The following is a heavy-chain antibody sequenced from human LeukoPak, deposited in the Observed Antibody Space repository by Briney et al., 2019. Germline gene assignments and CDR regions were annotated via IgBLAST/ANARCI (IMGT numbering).Heavy chain of an antibody. CDR2: XXYDGSNK. D-gene: IGHD3-3*01. V-gene: IGHV3-30-3*02. Sequence: AXXXYDGSNKYYADSVKGRFTISRDNSKNTLYLQMNSLRAEDTAVYYCAKDSLLRFLESLPFFFDYWGQGTLVTVSS. CDR3: AKDSLLRFLESLPFFFDY. J-gene: IGHJ4*02.